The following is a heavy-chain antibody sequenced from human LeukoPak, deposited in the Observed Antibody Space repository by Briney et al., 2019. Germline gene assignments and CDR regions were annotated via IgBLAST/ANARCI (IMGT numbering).Heavy chain of an antibody. D-gene: IGHD1-26*01. CDR3: ARPRGSSPFFDY. V-gene: IGHV3-23*01. CDR1: GFTFRSYA. J-gene: IGHJ4*02. Sequence: GGSLRLSCAASGFTFRSYAMSWVRQAPGKGLEWVSGISGSGDTAYYADSVRGRFTISRDNSKNTLHLQMNSLRAEDTAVYYCARPRGSSPFFDYWGQGTLVTVSS. CDR2: ISGSGDTA.